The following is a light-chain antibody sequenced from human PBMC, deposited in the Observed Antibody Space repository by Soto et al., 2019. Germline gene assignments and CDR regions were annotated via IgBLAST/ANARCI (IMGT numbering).Light chain of an antibody. CDR2: GAS. CDR3: QHSGDFRWT. CDR1: QSVSSNY. Sequence: EIVMTQSPATLSVSPGERATLSCRASQSVSSNYLAWYQQKPGQAPRLLIYGASTRATGIPDRFSGRGFGTDFTLTISRLEPEDFAVYYCQHSGDFRWTFGQGTKVDIK. J-gene: IGKJ1*01. V-gene: IGKV3-20*01.